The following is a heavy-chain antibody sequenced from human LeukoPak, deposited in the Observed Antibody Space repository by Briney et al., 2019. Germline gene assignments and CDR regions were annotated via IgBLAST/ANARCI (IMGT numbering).Heavy chain of an antibody. CDR1: GYTFTGYY. Sequence: ASVKVSCKASGYTFTGYYMHWVRQAPGQGLEWMGWINPNSGGTNYAQKFQGRVTMTRDTSISTAYMELNRLRSDDSAVYYCAREGSGDSGAYYYRYWGQGTLVTASS. CDR2: INPNSGGT. V-gene: IGHV1-2*02. CDR3: AREGSGDSGAYYYRY. J-gene: IGHJ4*02. D-gene: IGHD3-22*01.